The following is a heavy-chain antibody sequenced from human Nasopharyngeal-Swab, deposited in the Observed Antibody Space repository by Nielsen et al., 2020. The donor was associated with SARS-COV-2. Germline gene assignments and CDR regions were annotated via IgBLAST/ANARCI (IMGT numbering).Heavy chain of an antibody. V-gene: IGHV3-23*01. D-gene: IGHD6-19*01. J-gene: IGHJ5*02. CDR2: ISGSGGST. CDR1: GFTFSSYA. Sequence: GESLKISCAASGFTFSSYAMSWVRQAPGKGLEWVSAISGSGGSTYYADSVKGRFTISRDNAKNSLYLQMNSLRAEDTALYYCAKDLSSGWYGWFDPWGQGTLVTVSS. CDR3: AKDLSSGWYGWFDP.